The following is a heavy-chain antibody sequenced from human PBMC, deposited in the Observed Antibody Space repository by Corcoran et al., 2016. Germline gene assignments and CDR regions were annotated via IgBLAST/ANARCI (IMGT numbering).Heavy chain of an antibody. CDR1: GFTVSSNY. J-gene: IGHJ5*02. CDR2: IYSGGST. V-gene: IGHV3-53*01. D-gene: IGHD3-3*01. CDR3: ARVHPVGGTDYDFWSGYWGGFDP. Sequence: EVQLVESGGGLIQPGGSLRLSCAASGFTVSSNYMSWVRQAPGKGLEWVSVIYSGGSTYYADSVKGRFTISRDNSKNTLYLQMNSLRAEETAVYYCARVHPVGGTDYDFWSGYWGGFDPWGQGTLVTVSS.